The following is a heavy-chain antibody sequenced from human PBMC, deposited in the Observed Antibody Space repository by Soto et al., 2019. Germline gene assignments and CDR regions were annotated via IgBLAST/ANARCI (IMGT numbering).Heavy chain of an antibody. V-gene: IGHV3-48*03. D-gene: IGHD3-16*01. CDR2: ISTTGGHV. Sequence: EVRLVESGGGLVKSGGSLRLSCVGSGFLFSNYEMNWVRQAPGKGLEWLAHISTTGGHVSESDSVKGRFTISRDNSKLTLYLPMNSLRMEDTGVYYCVSEPHWARPFGSWGQGTLVNVSS. J-gene: IGHJ5*02. CDR3: VSEPHWARPFGS. CDR1: GFLFSNYE.